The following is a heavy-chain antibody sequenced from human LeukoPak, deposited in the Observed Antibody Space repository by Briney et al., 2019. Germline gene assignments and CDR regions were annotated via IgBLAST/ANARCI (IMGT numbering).Heavy chain of an antibody. CDR1: GYTFTGYY. Sequence: GASEKVSCKASGYTFTGYYMHWVRQAPGQGLEWMGRINPNSGGTIYAQKFQGRVTMTRDTSISTVYMELSRLRSDDTAVYYCARAPPITRGPFDPWGQGTLVTVSS. D-gene: IGHD3-10*01. J-gene: IGHJ5*02. V-gene: IGHV1-2*06. CDR3: ARAPPITRGPFDP. CDR2: INPNSGGT.